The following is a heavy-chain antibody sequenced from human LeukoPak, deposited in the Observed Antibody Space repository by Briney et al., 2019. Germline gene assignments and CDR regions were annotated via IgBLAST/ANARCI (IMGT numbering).Heavy chain of an antibody. V-gene: IGHV4-39*01. Sequence: SETLSLTCTVSGGSISSSSYYWGWIRQPPGKGLERIGNIHYTGSTYYNPSLKSRVTISVDTSKNQFSLKLSSVTAADTAVYYCARLTSGYSSGWYGGDWFDPWGQGTLVTVSS. J-gene: IGHJ5*02. CDR3: ARLTSGYSSGWYGGDWFDP. CDR2: IHYTGST. CDR1: GGSISSSSYY. D-gene: IGHD6-19*01.